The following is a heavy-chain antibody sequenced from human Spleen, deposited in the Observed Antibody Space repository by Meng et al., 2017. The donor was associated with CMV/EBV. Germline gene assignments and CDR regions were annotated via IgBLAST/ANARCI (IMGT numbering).Heavy chain of an antibody. J-gene: IGHJ4*02. CDR1: GYTFISYG. D-gene: IGHD2-2*02. CDR3: ARDHCSGTSCYREIDY. CDR2: ISAYNGNT. Sequence: ASVKVSCKASGYTFISYGLSWVRQAPGQGLEWMGWISAYNGNTNYAQKPQGRVTMTTDTSTSTAYTELRSLRSDDTAVYYCARDHCSGTSCYREIDYWGQGTLVTVSS. V-gene: IGHV1-18*01.